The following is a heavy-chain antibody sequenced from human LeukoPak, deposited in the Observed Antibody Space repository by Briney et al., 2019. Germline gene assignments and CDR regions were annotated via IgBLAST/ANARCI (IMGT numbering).Heavy chain of an antibody. CDR1: GFTVSSNS. CDR3: WGGDDAFDI. D-gene: IGHD3-10*01. CDR2: IYSGGNT. Sequence: TGGSLRLSCTVSGFTVSSNSMSWVRQAPGKGLEWVSFIYSGGNTHYSDSVKGRFTISRDNSRNTLYLQMNSLRAEDTAVYYCWGGDDAFDIWGQGTMVTVSS. V-gene: IGHV3-53*01. J-gene: IGHJ3*02.